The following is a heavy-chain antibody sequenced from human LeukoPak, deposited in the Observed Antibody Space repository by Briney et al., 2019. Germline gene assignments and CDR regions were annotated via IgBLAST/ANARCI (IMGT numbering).Heavy chain of an antibody. D-gene: IGHD2-15*01. V-gene: IGHV4-34*01. Sequence: SETLSLTCAVYGGSFSGYYWRWIRQPPGKGLEWIGEINHSGSTNYNPSLKSRVTISVDTSKNQFSLKLSSVTAADTAVYYCARGRGYCSGGSCSRFDYWGQGTLVTVSS. CDR3: ARGRGYCSGGSCSRFDY. CDR1: GGSFSGYY. J-gene: IGHJ4*02. CDR2: INHSGST.